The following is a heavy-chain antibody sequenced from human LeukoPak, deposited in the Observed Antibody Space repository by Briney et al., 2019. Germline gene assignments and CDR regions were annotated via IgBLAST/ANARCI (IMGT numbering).Heavy chain of an antibody. CDR2: IYYSGST. CDR3: ASQYSGSWYNSNWFDP. CDR1: GGSISSGGYY. V-gene: IGHV4-31*03. D-gene: IGHD6-13*01. Sequence: SQTLSLTRTVSGGSISSGGYYWSWIRQHPGKGLEWIGYIYYSGSTYYNPSLKSRVTISVDTSKNQFSLKLSSVTAADTAVYYCASQYSGSWYNSNWFDPWGQGTLVTVSS. J-gene: IGHJ5*02.